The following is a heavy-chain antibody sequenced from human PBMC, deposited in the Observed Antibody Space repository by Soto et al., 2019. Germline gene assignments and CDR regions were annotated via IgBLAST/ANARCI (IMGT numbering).Heavy chain of an antibody. CDR3: ARDPAAPYHYYMDV. CDR2: INPSGVST. CDR1: GYTFTSYY. J-gene: IGHJ6*03. D-gene: IGHD2-15*01. V-gene: IGHV1-46*03. Sequence: ASVKVSCKASGYTFTSYYIHWVRQAPGQGLEWMGIINPSGVSTSYESKFQGRVTMTWDTSTSTVYMEVSSLRSEDTAVYYCARDPAAPYHYYMDVWGKGTPVTVSS.